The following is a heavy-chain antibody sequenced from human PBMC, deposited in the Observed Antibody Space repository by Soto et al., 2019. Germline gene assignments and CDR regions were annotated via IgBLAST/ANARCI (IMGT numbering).Heavy chain of an antibody. CDR1: GYSISSAYY. CDR2: VYHSGST. D-gene: IGHD3-22*01. J-gene: IGHJ3*02. CDR3: ARVPDYYDSSGYQVYAFDI. V-gene: IGHV4-38-2*01. Sequence: SETLSLTCVVSGYSISSAYYWGWIRQPPGKGLEWIGSVYHSGSTYYTQSLKSRVTISVDTSKNQFSLKLRSVTDADSAVYYCARVPDYYDSSGYQVYAFDIWGQGTMVT.